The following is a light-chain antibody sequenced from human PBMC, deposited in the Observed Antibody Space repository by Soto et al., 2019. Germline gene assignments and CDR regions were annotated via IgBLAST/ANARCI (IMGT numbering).Light chain of an antibody. V-gene: IGKV3-15*01. CDR3: QQYNNWPWT. CDR2: GAS. J-gene: IGKJ1*01. CDR1: QSISDT. Sequence: EIVMTQSPATLSVSPGGRATLSCRASQSISDTLAWYQQKPGQAPRLLIHGASTRATGFPARFSGSGSGTEFTLIISSLQSEDFAVYYCQQYNNWPWTFGQGTKVEIK.